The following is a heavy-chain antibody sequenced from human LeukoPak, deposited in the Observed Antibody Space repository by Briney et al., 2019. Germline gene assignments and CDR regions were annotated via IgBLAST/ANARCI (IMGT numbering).Heavy chain of an antibody. D-gene: IGHD3-10*01. J-gene: IGHJ4*02. Sequence: ASVKVSCKASGYTFTGYYKHWVRQAPGQGLEWMGWINPNSGGTNYAQKFQGRVTMTRDTSISTAYMELSRLRSDDTAVYYCARDMVRGVITAFDYWGQGTLVTVSS. CDR3: ARDMVRGVITAFDY. CDR2: INPNSGGT. CDR1: GYTFTGYY. V-gene: IGHV1-2*02.